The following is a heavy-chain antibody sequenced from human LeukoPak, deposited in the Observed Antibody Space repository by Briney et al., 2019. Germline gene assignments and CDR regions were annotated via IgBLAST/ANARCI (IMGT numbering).Heavy chain of an antibody. V-gene: IGHV4-61*01. J-gene: IGHJ4*02. Sequence: SETLSLTCTVSGGSISSSSYYWSWIRQSPGKGLEWIGYISYSGSTSYNPSLKSRVTISVDTSKNQFSLKLNSVTAADTAVYYCARDVYTSGWYYFDYWGQGTLVTVSS. CDR2: ISYSGST. D-gene: IGHD6-13*01. CDR1: GGSISSSSYY. CDR3: ARDVYTSGWYYFDY.